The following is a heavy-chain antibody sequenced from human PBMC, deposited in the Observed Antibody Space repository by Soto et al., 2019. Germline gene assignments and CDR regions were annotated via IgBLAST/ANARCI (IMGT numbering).Heavy chain of an antibody. CDR3: ARPSCVAACYYYGMDV. D-gene: IGHD2-21*01. CDR1: GGTFSSYT. Sequence: QVQLVQSGAEVKKPGSSVKVSCKASGGTFSSYTISWVRQAPGHGLEWMGGIIPTFGTADYDQKFQGRATITADESTSRGYMGLCRLRSQDTALYSCARPSCVAACYYYGMDVWGQGNAVTVSS. CDR2: IIPTFGTA. J-gene: IGHJ6*02. V-gene: IGHV1-69*12.